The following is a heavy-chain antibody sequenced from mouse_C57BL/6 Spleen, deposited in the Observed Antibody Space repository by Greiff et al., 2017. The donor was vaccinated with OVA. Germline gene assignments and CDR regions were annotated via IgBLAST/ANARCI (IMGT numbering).Heavy chain of an antibody. CDR3: ARWALITTVVATDWYFYV. CDR1: GYAFTNYL. Sequence: VMLVESGAELVRPGTSVKVSCKASGYAFTNYLIEWVKQRPGQGLEWIGVINPGSGGTNYYEKFKGKATLTADKSSSTAYMQRSSLTSEDSAVYYCARWALITTVVATDWYFYVWGTGTTVTVSS. J-gene: IGHJ1*03. V-gene: IGHV1-54*01. D-gene: IGHD1-1*01. CDR2: INPGSGGT.